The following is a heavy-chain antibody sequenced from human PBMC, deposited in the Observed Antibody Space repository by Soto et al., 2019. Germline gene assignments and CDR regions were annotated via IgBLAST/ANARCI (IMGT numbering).Heavy chain of an antibody. J-gene: IGHJ5*02. CDR3: AGEYCGGDCLGWFDP. V-gene: IGHV4-34*01. CDR1: GGSFSGYY. D-gene: IGHD2-21*02. CDR2: INHSGST. Sequence: QVQLQQWGAGLLKPSETLSLTCAVYGGSFSGYYWSWIRQPPGKGLEWIGEINHSGSTNYNPSLKRRVTISVDTSKNQFSLKLSSVTAADTAVYYCAGEYCGGDCLGWFDPWCQGSLVTVSS.